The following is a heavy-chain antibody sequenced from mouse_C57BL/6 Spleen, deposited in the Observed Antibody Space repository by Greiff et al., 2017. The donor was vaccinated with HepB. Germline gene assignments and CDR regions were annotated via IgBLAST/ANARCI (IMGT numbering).Heavy chain of an antibody. D-gene: IGHD1-1*01. CDR1: GYTFTSYW. CDR2: IHPNSGST. CDR3: ARGAIIATVYFDY. J-gene: IGHJ2*01. Sequence: QVQLQQPGAELVKPGASVKLSCKASGYTFTSYWMHWVKQRPGQGLEWIGMIHPNSGSTNYNEKFKSKATLTVDKSSSTAYMQLSSLTSEDSAVYYCARGAIIATVYFDYWGQGTTLTVSS. V-gene: IGHV1-64*01.